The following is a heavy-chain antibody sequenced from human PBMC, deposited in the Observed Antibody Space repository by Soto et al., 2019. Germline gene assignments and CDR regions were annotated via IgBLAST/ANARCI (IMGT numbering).Heavy chain of an antibody. Sequence: GGSLRLSCGASGVTFSSYNMNWVRQSPGKGLEWVSYITTMSTTISYADSVKGRFTISRDNAKNSLYLQMNSLRAGDTATYYCVRDFNYAFDSWGQGTLVTVSS. CDR3: VRDFNYAFDS. J-gene: IGHJ4*02. V-gene: IGHV3-48*01. CDR1: GVTFSSYN. D-gene: IGHD2-2*01. CDR2: ITTMSTTI.